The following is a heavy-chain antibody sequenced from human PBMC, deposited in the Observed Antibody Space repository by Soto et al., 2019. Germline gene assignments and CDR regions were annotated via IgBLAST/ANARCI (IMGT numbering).Heavy chain of an antibody. CDR1: GFTFSTYS. CDR2: ISSSSSTI. CDR3: GRDGRDCTDGVCYSRGESDY. V-gene: IGHV3-48*02. D-gene: IGHD2-8*01. Sequence: GGSLRLSCAASGFTFSTYSMNWVRQAPGKGLEWVSYISSSSSTIYYADSVKGRFTISIDNAKNSLYLQMKSLRDEDTAVYYCGRDGRDCTDGVCYSRGESDYWGQGT. J-gene: IGHJ4*02.